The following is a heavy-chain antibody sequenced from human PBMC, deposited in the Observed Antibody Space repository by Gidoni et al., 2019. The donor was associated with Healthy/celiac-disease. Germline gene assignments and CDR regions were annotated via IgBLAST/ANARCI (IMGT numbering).Heavy chain of an antibody. CDR1: GFAFSSYG. V-gene: IGHV3-30*18. D-gene: IGHD2-21*02. J-gene: IGHJ4*02. Sequence: QVQLVESGGGVVQPGRSLRLSCAASGFAFSSYGMHWVRQDPGKGLELVAVISYDGTNNYYADSVNFRFTISRDNSKNTLYLQMNSLRAEDTAVYYCAKGSPYIVVVTSFDYWGQGTLVTVSS. CDR2: ISYDGTNN. CDR3: AKGSPYIVVVTSFDY.